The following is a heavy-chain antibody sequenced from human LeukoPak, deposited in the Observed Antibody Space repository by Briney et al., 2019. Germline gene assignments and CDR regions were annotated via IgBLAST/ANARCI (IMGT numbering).Heavy chain of an antibody. D-gene: IGHD1-7*01. CDR2: INDSGRI. Sequence: KPSETLSLTCAVYGGSFSKYYWSWLRQPPGKGLEWIGEINDSGRINYNPSLMSRVTVSVDTSKNQFSLRLTSVTATDTAVYYCARRWNYGRNYYIDVWGNGATVSVSS. J-gene: IGHJ6*03. V-gene: IGHV4-34*01. CDR3: ARRWNYGRNYYIDV. CDR1: GGSFSKYY.